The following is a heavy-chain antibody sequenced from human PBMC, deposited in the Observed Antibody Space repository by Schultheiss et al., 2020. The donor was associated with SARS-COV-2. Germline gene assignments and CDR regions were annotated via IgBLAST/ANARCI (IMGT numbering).Heavy chain of an antibody. CDR2: INSDGSST. Sequence: GGSLRLSCAASGFTFSSYWMHWVRQAPGKGLVWVSRINSDGSSTSYADSVKGRFTISRDNSKNTLYLQMNSLRAEDTAVYYCAKMSGDRLRYFDLWGRGTLVTVSS. CDR1: GFTFSSYW. V-gene: IGHV3-74*01. J-gene: IGHJ2*01. D-gene: IGHD7-27*01. CDR3: AKMSGDRLRYFDL.